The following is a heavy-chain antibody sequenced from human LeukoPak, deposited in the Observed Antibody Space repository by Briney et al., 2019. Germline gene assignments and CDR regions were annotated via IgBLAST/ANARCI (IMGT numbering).Heavy chain of an antibody. CDR2: INHSGGST. V-gene: IGHV1-46*01. CDR3: ARDPSYGYFDY. CDR1: GYTFTSYY. D-gene: IGHD5-18*01. J-gene: IGHJ4*03. Sequence: ASVKVSCKASGYTFTSYYMHWVRQAPGQGLEWMGIINHSGGSTSYAQKFQGRVTMTRDTSTSTVYVELSSLRSEDTAVYYCARDPSYGYFDYWGQGTLVTVSS.